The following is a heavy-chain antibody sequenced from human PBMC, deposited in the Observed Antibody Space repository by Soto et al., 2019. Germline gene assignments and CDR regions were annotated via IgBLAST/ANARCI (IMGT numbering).Heavy chain of an antibody. J-gene: IGHJ5*02. Sequence: QVTLKESGPVLVKRTETLTLTCTVSGFSLSNARMGVSWIRQPPGKALEWLAHIFSNDEKSYSISLKSRLTISKDTAKSQVVLTMTNMDRVDTATYYCARDRGIAVAGLDPWGQGTLVTVYS. CDR2: IFSNDEK. D-gene: IGHD6-19*01. CDR3: ARDRGIAVAGLDP. CDR1: GFSLSNARMG. V-gene: IGHV2-26*01.